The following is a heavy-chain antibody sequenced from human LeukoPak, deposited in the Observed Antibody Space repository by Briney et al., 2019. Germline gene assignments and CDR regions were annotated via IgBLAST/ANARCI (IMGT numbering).Heavy chain of an antibody. J-gene: IGHJ3*02. CDR3: ASCRIAAAAIDAFDI. D-gene: IGHD6-13*01. Sequence: PGKSLRLSCAASGFTFSGYTMHWPRQAPGKAVEWVAVISYDGGNQYYVHSVKGRFTISRDKAKNTLYLQMNSLRAEDTAVYYCASCRIAAAAIDAFDIWGRGTMVTVSS. V-gene: IGHV3-30-3*01. CDR2: ISYDGGNQ. CDR1: GFTFSGYT.